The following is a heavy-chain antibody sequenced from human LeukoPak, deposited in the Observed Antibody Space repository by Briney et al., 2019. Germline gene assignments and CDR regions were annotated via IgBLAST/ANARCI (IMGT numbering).Heavy chain of an antibody. J-gene: IGHJ6*03. V-gene: IGHV4-61*02. Sequence: NPSQTLSLTCTVSGGSISSGTYYWSWLRQPAGKGLEWTGRSYSSGCTNYNASLQSRVSISVDTSKNQFSLKLTSVTAADTAVYYCTRDPGTMRRGSRRGYDDYYYYMDVWSKGTTVTISS. CDR2: SYSSGCT. CDR3: TRDPGTMRRGSRRGYDDYYYYMDV. D-gene: IGHD3-10*01. CDR1: GGSISSGTYY.